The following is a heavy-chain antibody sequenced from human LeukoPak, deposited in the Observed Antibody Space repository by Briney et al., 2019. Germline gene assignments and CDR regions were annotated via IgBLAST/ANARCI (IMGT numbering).Heavy chain of an antibody. CDR3: AGLRLYSSSSMGGY. J-gene: IGHJ4*02. CDR2: IYYSGST. V-gene: IGHV4-39*01. CDR1: GGSISSSSYY. D-gene: IGHD6-6*01. Sequence: SETLSLTCTVSGGSISSSSYYWGWIRQPPGKGLEWIGSIYYSGSTYYNPSLKSRVTISVDTSKNQFSLKLSSVTAADTAVYYCAGLRLYSSSSMGGYWGQGTLVTVSS.